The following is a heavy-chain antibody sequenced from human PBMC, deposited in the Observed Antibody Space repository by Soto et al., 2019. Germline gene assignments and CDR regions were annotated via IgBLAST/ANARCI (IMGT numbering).Heavy chain of an antibody. CDR3: ARESVTYRLDAFDI. CDR2: INSDGSST. Sequence: EVQLVESGGGLVQPGGSLRLSCAASGFTFSSYWMHWVRQAPGKGLVWVSRINSDGSSTSYGNSVKGRFTISRDNAKNTLYLQMNSLRAEDTAVYYCARESVTYRLDAFDIWGQGTMVTVSS. D-gene: IGHD5-18*01. CDR1: GFTFSSYW. V-gene: IGHV3-74*01. J-gene: IGHJ3*02.